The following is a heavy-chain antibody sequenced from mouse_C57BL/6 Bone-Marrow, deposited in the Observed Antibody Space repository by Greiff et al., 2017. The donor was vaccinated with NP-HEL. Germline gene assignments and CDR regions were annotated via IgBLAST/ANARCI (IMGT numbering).Heavy chain of an antibody. CDR1: GYTFTSYG. Sequence: VQLQQSGAELARPGASVKLSCKASGYTFTSYGISWVKQRTGQGLEWIGEIYPRSGNTYYNEKFKGKATLTADKSSSTAYMELRSLTSEDSAVYFCARPRYGSSYYYAMDYWGQGTSVTVSS. D-gene: IGHD1-1*01. V-gene: IGHV1-81*01. CDR2: IYPRSGNT. J-gene: IGHJ4*01. CDR3: ARPRYGSSYYYAMDY.